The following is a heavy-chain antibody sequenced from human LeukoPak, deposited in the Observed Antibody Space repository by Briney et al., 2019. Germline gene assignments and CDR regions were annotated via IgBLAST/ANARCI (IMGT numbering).Heavy chain of an antibody. V-gene: IGHV4-4*07. CDR2: IYSSGRT. J-gene: IGHJ4*02. D-gene: IGHD5-18*01. Sequence: SETLSLTCSVSGASISAYHWSWIRQPAGKGLEWIGRIYSSGRTNYIPSLKSRLTMSVDTSKNQSSLKLNSVTAADTAVYYCARDYSYPDYWGQGTLVTVSS. CDR1: GASISAYH. CDR3: ARDYSYPDY.